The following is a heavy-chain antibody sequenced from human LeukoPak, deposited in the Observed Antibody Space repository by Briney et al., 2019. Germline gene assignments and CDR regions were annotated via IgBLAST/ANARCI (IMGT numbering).Heavy chain of an antibody. CDR1: GYTFTSYY. J-gene: IGHJ6*03. Sequence: ASVKVSCKASGYTFTSYYMHWVRQAPGQGLEWMGWMNPNSGNTGYAQKFQGRVTMTRNTSISTAYMELSSLRSEDTAVYYCARAMVRGVINMDVWGKGTTVTISS. V-gene: IGHV1-8*02. CDR2: MNPNSGNT. D-gene: IGHD3-10*01. CDR3: ARAMVRGVINMDV.